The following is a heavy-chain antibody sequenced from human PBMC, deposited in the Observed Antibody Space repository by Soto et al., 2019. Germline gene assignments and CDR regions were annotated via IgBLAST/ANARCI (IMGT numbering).Heavy chain of an antibody. D-gene: IGHD3-10*01. CDR2: IYYSGST. CDR1: GGSVSSGSYY. Sequence: QVQLQASGPGLVKPSETLSLTCTVSGGSVSSGSYYLSWIRQPPGKGLEWLGYIYYSGSTNYTPSLKIRVTVAIDTSKNLFTLKPSSETAADTAVYYCAIDEGAGRQGFGFDPWGQGTLVTVSS. J-gene: IGHJ5*02. CDR3: AIDEGAGRQGFGFDP. V-gene: IGHV4-61*01.